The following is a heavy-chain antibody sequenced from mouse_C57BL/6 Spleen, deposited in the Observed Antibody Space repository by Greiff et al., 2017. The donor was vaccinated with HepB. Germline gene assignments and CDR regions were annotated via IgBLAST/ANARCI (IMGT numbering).Heavy chain of an antibody. V-gene: IGHV3-6*01. J-gene: IGHJ2*01. CDR1: GYSITSGYY. CDR3: ASNYGEGYFDY. CDR2: ISYDGSN. D-gene: IGHD1-1*01. Sequence: EVQRVESGPGLVKPSQSLSLTCSVTGYSITSGYYWNWIRQFPGNKLEWMGYISYDGSNNYNPSLKNRISITRDTSKNQFFLKLNSVTTEDTATYYCASNYGEGYFDYWGQGTTLTVSS.